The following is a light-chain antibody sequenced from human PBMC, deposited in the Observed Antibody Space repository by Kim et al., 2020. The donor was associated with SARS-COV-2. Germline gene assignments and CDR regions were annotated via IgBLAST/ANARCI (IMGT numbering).Light chain of an antibody. J-gene: IGLJ2*01. CDR3: QAWDSGTAVV. V-gene: IGLV3-1*01. CDR2: QDI. Sequence: VSQEQTASITCSGDELDDKYVFWYQQKPGQSPVLVIYQDIKRPSGIPERFSASNSGNTATLTISGTQATDEADYYCQAWDSGTAVVFGGGTQLTVL. CDR1: ELDDKY.